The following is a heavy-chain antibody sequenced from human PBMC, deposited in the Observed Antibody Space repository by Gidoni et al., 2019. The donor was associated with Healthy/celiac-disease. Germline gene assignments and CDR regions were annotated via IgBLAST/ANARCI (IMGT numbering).Heavy chain of an antibody. CDR2: IYYSGST. Sequence: QVQLQESGPGLVKPSETLSLTCTVSGGSISSYYWSWVRQPPGKGLEWIGYIYYSGSTNYNPSLKSRVTISVDTSKNQFSLKLSSVTAADTAVYYCARAITIFGVVAGRGAFDIWGQGTMVTVSS. V-gene: IGHV4-59*01. D-gene: IGHD3-3*01. CDR1: GGSISSYY. CDR3: ARAITIFGVVAGRGAFDI. J-gene: IGHJ3*02.